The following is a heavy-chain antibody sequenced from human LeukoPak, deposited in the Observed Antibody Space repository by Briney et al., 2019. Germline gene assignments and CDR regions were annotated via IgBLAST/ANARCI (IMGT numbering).Heavy chain of an antibody. V-gene: IGHV1-69*04. D-gene: IGHD2-15*01. J-gene: IGHJ4*02. CDR1: GGTFSSYA. Sequence: SVKVSCKASGGTFSSYAISWVRQAPGQGLEWMGRIIPILGIANYAQKFQGRVTITADKSTSTAYMELSSLRSEDTAVYYCAILVVAAPFDYWGQGTLVTVSP. CDR3: AILVVAAPFDY. CDR2: IIPILGIA.